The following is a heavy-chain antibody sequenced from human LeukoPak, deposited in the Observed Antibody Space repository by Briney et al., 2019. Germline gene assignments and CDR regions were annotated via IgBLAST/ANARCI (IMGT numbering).Heavy chain of an antibody. CDR1: GGSISSYY. J-gene: IGHJ4*02. V-gene: IGHV4-59*01. Sequence: SETLSLTCTVSGGSISSYYWSWIRQPPGKGLEWIGYIYYSGSTNYNPSLKSRVTISVDTSKNQFSLKLSSVTAADTAVYYCARDDSVGALDYWGQGTLVTVSS. D-gene: IGHD1-26*01. CDR3: ARDDSVGALDY. CDR2: IYYSGST.